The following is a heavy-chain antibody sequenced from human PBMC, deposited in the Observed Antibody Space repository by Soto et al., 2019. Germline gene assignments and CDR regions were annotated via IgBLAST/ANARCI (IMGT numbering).Heavy chain of an antibody. CDR1: GFTFSSYG. CDR3: ARGRLDCSSTSCYEYFQH. Sequence: GGSLRLSCAASGFTFSSYGMHWVRQAPGKGLEWVAVIWYDGSNKYYADSVKGRFTISRDNSKNTLYLQMNSLRAEDTAVYYCARGRLDCSSTSCYEYFQHWGQGTLVTVSS. D-gene: IGHD2-2*01. J-gene: IGHJ1*01. CDR2: IWYDGSNK. V-gene: IGHV3-33*01.